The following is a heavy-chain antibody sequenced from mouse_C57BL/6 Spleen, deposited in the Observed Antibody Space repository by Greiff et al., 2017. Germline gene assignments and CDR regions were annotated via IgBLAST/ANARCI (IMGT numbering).Heavy chain of an antibody. V-gene: IGHV1-82*01. Sequence: QVQLKESGPELVKPGASVKISCKASGYAFSSSWMNWVKQRPGKGLEWIGRMYPGDGDTNYNGKFKGKATLTADKSSSTAYMQLSSLTSEDSAVYFCARRLGRGFDYWGQGTTLTVSS. CDR2: MYPGDGDT. CDR3: ARRLGRGFDY. J-gene: IGHJ2*01. CDR1: GYAFSSSW. D-gene: IGHD4-1*01.